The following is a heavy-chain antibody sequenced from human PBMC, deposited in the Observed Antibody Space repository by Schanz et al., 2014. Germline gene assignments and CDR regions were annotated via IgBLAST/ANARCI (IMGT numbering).Heavy chain of an antibody. Sequence: QVQVVQSGGGLVKPGGSLRLSCAASGFVFGDYYTTWIRQAPGKGLEWLSYISDSGTYTNYADSVKGRFTISRDNAKSSLYLQMNSLRVEDTAVYYCARDHTTESYYSAGPPIDYWGQGTLLTVSS. CDR3: ARDHTTESYYSAGPPIDY. D-gene: IGHD1-26*01. V-gene: IGHV3-11*05. CDR1: GFVFGDYY. CDR2: ISDSGTYT. J-gene: IGHJ4*02.